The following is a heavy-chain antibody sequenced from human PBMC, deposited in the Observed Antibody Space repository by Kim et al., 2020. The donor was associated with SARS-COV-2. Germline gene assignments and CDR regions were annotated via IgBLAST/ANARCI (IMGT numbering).Heavy chain of an antibody. CDR2: ISGSGGNT. CDR3: AKDLGVCLLRGGGTCYSFDF. CDR1: GFTFSTYG. J-gene: IGHJ4*02. Sequence: GSLRLSCAASGFTFSTYGMSWVRQAPGKGLEWVSLISGSGGNTYYADSVKGRFTISRDNSKNTLYLQMNSLRAEDTAVYYCAKDLGVCLLRGGGTCYSFDFWGQGTLVTVSS. D-gene: IGHD2-15*01. V-gene: IGHV3-23*01.